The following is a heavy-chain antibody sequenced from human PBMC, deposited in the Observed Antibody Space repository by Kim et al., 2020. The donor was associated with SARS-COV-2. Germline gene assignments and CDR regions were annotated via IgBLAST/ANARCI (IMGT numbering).Heavy chain of an antibody. CDR3: ASIGAAESDYYQYYGMDV. V-gene: IGHV3-11*06. Sequence: VKGRFTISRDNAKNSLYLQRNSLRAEDTAVYYCASIGAAESDYYQYYGMDVWGQGTTVTVSS. D-gene: IGHD6-13*01. J-gene: IGHJ6*02.